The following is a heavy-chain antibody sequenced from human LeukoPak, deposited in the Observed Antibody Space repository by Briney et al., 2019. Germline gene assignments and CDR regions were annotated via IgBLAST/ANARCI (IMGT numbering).Heavy chain of an antibody. J-gene: IGHJ4*02. CDR1: GSSFTSYW. CDR2: IYPGDSDT. D-gene: IGHD3-10*01. V-gene: IGHV5-51*01. CDR3: ATLVGYGSFFDY. Sequence: GASLKISCKGSGSSFTSYWIGWVRPVPGKGLEYMGIIYPGDSDTRYSPSFQGQVTISADKSISTAYLQWSSLKASDTAMYYCATLVGYGSFFDYWGQGTLVTVSS.